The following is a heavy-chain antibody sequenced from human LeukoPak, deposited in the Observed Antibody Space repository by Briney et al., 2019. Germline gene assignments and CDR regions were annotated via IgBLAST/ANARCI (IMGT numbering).Heavy chain of an antibody. V-gene: IGHV1-69*05. J-gene: IGHJ6*03. CDR1: GGTFSSYA. Sequence: GASVKVSCKASGGTFSSYAISWVRQAPGQGLEWMGGIIPIFGTANYAQKFQGRVTLTTDESTSTAYMELSSLRSEDTAVYYCARVEYDFWSGYSPQDYYYYMDVWGQGTTVTVSS. CDR3: ARVEYDFWSGYSPQDYYYYMDV. CDR2: IIPIFGTA. D-gene: IGHD3-3*01.